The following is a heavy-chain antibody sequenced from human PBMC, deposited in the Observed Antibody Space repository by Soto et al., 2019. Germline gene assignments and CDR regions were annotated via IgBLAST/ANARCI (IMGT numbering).Heavy chain of an antibody. V-gene: IGHV1-8*01. D-gene: IGHD5-12*01. CDR3: ARLAPDGYYYYCGMDV. J-gene: IGHJ6*04. CDR2: MNPNSGNT. Sequence: QVQLVQSGAEVKKPGASVQVSCKASGYTFTSYDINCVRQATGQGLDWMGWMNPNSGNTGYAQKFQGRVTMTRNNSISTAYMELSSLRSEDTAVYYCARLAPDGYYYYCGMDVWGKGTTVTVSS. CDR1: GYTFTSYD.